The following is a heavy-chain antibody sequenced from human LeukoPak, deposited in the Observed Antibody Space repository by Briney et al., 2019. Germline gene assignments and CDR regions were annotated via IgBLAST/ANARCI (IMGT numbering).Heavy chain of an antibody. CDR2: INSDGITT. CDR1: GFTFSSHW. V-gene: IGHV3-74*01. CDR3: ARSIGVAPTLAYLDY. J-gene: IGHJ4*02. Sequence: GGSLRLSCAASGFTFSSHWMHWVRQAPGKGLVWVSRINSDGITTSYADSVKGRFTISRDNAKNTLYLQMNSLRAEDTAVYYCARSIGVAPTLAYLDYWGQGTLVTVSS. D-gene: IGHD6-19*01.